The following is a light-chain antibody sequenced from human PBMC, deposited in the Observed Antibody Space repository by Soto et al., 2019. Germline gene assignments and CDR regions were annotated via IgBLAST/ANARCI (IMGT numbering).Light chain of an antibody. Sequence: DIQMTQSPSSVSASVGDGVTITCRASQVINRWLAWYQQKLGKAPKLLIFDASSLQSGVPSRFSGSGSGTDFTLTISSLQPEDFATYYCQQANSFPLTFGGGTKVDIK. CDR3: QQANSFPLT. CDR2: DAS. CDR1: QVINRW. J-gene: IGKJ4*01. V-gene: IGKV1D-12*01.